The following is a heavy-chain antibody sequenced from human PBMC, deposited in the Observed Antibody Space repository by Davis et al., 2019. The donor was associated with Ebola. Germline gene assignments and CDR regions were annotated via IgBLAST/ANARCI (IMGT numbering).Heavy chain of an antibody. D-gene: IGHD6-6*01. J-gene: IGHJ5*01. V-gene: IGHV5-51*01. CDR1: GYSLTSYW. CDR2: IYPGDSDT. CDR3: ARRSSSSSVRRWFDS. Sequence: GESLKISCRGSGYSLTSYWTAWVRQMPGRGLEWMGTIYPGDSDTVYSPSFQGQVTISADKSISTAYVQWSSLKASDTATYYCARRSSSSSVRRWFDSWGQGTLVTVSS.